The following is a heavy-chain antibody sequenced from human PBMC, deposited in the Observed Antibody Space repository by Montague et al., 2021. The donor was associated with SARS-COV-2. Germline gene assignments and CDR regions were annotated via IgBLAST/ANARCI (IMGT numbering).Heavy chain of an antibody. CDR2: IYHSGST. V-gene: IGHV4-4*02. D-gene: IGHD6-19*01. J-gene: IGHJ1*01. Sequence: SETLSLTCAVSGGSISSSNWWSWVRQPPGKGLEWSGEIYHSGSTNNNPSLKSRVTISVDKPKNQFSLELSSVTAADTAGYYCASRGAVAGKVYFQHWGQGTLVTVSS. CDR3: ASRGAVAGKVYFQH. CDR1: GGSISSSNW.